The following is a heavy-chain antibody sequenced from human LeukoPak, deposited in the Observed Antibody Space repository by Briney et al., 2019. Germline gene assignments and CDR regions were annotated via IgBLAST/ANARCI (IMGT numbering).Heavy chain of an antibody. J-gene: IGHJ4*02. CDR2: IYYSGST. V-gene: IGHV4-31*03. CDR3: ARIDFVDYCFDY. CDR1: GGSISSGGYY. Sequence: SETLSLTCTVSGGSISSGGYYWSWIRQHPGRGLEWIGYIYYSGSTYYNPSLKSRVTISVDTSKNQFSLKLSSVTAADTAVYYCARIDFVDYCFDYWGQGTLVTVSS. D-gene: IGHD2-21*01.